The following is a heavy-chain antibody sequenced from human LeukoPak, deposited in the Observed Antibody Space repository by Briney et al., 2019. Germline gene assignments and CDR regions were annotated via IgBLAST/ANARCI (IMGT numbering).Heavy chain of an antibody. J-gene: IGHJ5*02. Sequence: GGSLRLSCAASGFTFSSYDMNWVRQAPGKGLEWVSSISSGGYTIYYADSVKSRFTISRDNAKNSLFLQMNSLRAEDTAVYYCARVRGYSGYVLGYWLDPWGQGTLVTVSS. CDR2: ISSGGYTI. D-gene: IGHD5-12*01. V-gene: IGHV3-48*03. CDR3: ARVRGYSGYVLGYWLDP. CDR1: GFTFSSYD.